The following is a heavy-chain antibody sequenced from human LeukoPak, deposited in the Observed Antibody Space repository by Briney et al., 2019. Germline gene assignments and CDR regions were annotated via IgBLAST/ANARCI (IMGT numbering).Heavy chain of an antibody. CDR1: GGTFSSYV. CDR3: ARAVEYCGGDCYYYYYYYYMDV. J-gene: IGHJ6*03. Sequence: SVKVSCKASGGTFSSYVISWVRQAPGQGLEWMGRIIPILGIANYAQKFQGRVTITADKSTSTAYMELSSLRSEDTAVYYCARAVEYCGGDCYYYYYYYYMDVWGKGTTVTVSS. D-gene: IGHD2-21*01. CDR2: IIPILGIA. V-gene: IGHV1-69*04.